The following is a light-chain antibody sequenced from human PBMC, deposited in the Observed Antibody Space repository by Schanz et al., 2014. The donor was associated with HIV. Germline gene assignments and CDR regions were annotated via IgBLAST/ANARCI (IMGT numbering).Light chain of an antibody. CDR1: QSISTH. CDR2: GAS. J-gene: IGKJ1*01. Sequence: EIVLTQSPGTLSLSPGEVGTLSCRASQSISTHLAWYQQKPGQAPTLLIYGASKRATGIPDRFIGGGSGTDFTLTINRLEPEDFAVYYCQQYGNSPRTFGQGTKVEI. V-gene: IGKV3-20*01. CDR3: QQYGNSPRT.